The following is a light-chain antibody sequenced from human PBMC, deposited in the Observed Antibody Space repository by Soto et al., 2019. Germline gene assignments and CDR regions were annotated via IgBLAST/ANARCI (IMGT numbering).Light chain of an antibody. CDR3: QQRGSSPET. Sequence: EIVLSQSPVTVSLSPGEGATLSCRASQTVSKNYLAWYHQKPGQAPRLLIYAASTRATGIPDRFSGSGSGTDFTLTISRLEPEDFAVYYCQQRGSSPETFGQGTKVDIK. J-gene: IGKJ1*01. CDR1: QTVSKNY. CDR2: AAS. V-gene: IGKV3-20*01.